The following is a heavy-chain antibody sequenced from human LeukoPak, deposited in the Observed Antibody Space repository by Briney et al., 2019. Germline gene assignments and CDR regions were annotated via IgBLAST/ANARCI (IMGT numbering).Heavy chain of an antibody. J-gene: IGHJ4*02. CDR3: ARLRYFDWLFDY. V-gene: IGHV4-59*01. D-gene: IGHD3-9*01. CDR1: GGSISSYY. CDR2: IYYSGST. Sequence: SETLSLTCTVSGGSISSYYWSWIRQPPGKGLEWIGYIYYSGSTNYNPSLKSRVTISVDTSKNQFSLKLSSVTAADTAVYYCARLRYFDWLFDYWGQGTLVTVSS.